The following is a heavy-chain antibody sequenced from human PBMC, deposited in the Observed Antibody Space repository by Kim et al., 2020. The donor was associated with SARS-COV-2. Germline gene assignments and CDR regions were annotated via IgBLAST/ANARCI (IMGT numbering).Heavy chain of an antibody. V-gene: IGHV3-49*03. Sequence: GGSLRLSCTASGFTFGDYAMSWFRQAPGKGLEWVGFIRSKAYGGTTEYAASVKGRFTISRDDSESIAYLQMNSLKTEDTAVYYCTRDEALRAGGGWSISSGMDVWGQGTTVTVSS. CDR2: IRSKAYGGTT. CDR1: GFTFGDYA. D-gene: IGHD6-19*01. J-gene: IGHJ6*02. CDR3: TRDEALRAGGGWSISSGMDV.